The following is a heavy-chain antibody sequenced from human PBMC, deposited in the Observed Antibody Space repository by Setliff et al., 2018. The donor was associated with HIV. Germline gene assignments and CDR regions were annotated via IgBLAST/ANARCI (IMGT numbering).Heavy chain of an antibody. Sequence: GGSLRLSCAASGFRFSSYGMHWVRQAPGKGLEWVALISYDGSNKYYVDSVKGRFTISRDRSKNTLYLQMNSLRAEDTAVYYCVRQVSDAFDVWGQGTMVTVSS. D-gene: IGHD3-16*02. CDR2: ISYDGSNK. V-gene: IGHV3-30*03. CDR3: VRQVSDAFDV. CDR1: GFRFSSYG. J-gene: IGHJ3*01.